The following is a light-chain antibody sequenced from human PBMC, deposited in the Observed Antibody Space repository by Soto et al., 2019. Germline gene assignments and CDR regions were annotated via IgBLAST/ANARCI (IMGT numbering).Light chain of an antibody. CDR2: GAS. CDR1: RSISSTY. CDR3: QQYCGSPPYT. Sequence: EIVLTQSPGTLSLSPGERATLSCRASRSISSTYLACYQQKPGQAPRLIIYGASSRATDIPDRFSGSGSGTDFTITISRPEPEDFAVYYYQQYCGSPPYTFGQGTKLEIK. J-gene: IGKJ2*01. V-gene: IGKV3-20*01.